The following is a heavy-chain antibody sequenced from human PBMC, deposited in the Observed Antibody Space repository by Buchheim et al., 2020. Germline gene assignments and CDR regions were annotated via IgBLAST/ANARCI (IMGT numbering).Heavy chain of an antibody. J-gene: IGHJ4*02. Sequence: QVQLVESGGGVVQPGRSLRLSCAASGFTFSSYGMHWVRQAPGKGLVWVAVIWYDGSNKYYADSVKGRFTISRDNSKNTLSLQMNSLRAEDTAVYYCARDYRGRSGWYGGFIDYWGQGTL. D-gene: IGHD6-19*01. CDR2: IWYDGSNK. V-gene: IGHV3-33*01. CDR3: ARDYRGRSGWYGGFIDY. CDR1: GFTFSSYG.